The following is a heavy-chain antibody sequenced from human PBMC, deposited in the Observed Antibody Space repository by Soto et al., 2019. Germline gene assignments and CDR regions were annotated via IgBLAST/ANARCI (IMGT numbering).Heavy chain of an antibody. CDR2: IYYSGST. D-gene: IGHD6-6*01. CDR3: ARGGGDSSSSDYYYGMDV. CDR1: GGSISSGGYY. Sequence: SETLSLTCTVSGGSISSGGYYWSWIRQHPGKGLEWIGYIYYSGSTYYNPSLKSRVTISVDTSKNQFSLKLSSVTAADTAVYYCARGGGDSSSSDYYYGMDVWGQGTTVTVS. V-gene: IGHV4-31*03. J-gene: IGHJ6*02.